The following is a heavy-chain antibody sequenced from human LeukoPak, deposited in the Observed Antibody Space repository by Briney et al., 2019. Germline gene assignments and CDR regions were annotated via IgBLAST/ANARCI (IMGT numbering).Heavy chain of an antibody. V-gene: IGHV3-21*04. CDR1: GFTFSSYS. D-gene: IGHD3-22*01. CDR2: ISSSSSYI. CDR3: AKTPRMIVVDV. J-gene: IGHJ6*04. Sequence: GGSLRLSCAASGFTFSSYSMNWVRQAPGKGLEWVSSISSSSSYIYYADSVEGRFTISRDNAKNSLYLQMNSLRAEDTAVYYCAKTPRMIVVDVWGKGTTVTVSS.